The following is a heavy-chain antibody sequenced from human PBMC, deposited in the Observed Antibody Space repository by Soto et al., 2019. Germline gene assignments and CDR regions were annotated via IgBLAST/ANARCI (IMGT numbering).Heavy chain of an antibody. V-gene: IGHV1-2*02. Sequence: ASVKVSCKASGYTFTDYYIHWVRQAPGQGLEWMWWIGPNSGATKYAQKLQGRVTMTRDTSINTAYMELSRLRSDDTAVYYCARSGLTVFGVVVMSNDSFDKWGQGTRVTVS. CDR1: GYTFTDYY. CDR3: ARSGLTVFGVVVMSNDSFDK. CDR2: IGPNSGAT. D-gene: IGHD3-3*01. J-gene: IGHJ3*02.